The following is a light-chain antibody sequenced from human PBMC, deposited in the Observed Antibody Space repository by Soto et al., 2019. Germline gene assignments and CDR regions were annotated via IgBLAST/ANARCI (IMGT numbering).Light chain of an antibody. CDR3: SSYTSSSTLYV. V-gene: IGLV2-8*01. CDR1: SSDVGGYNY. J-gene: IGLJ1*01. Sequence: QSALTQPPSASGSPGQSVTIPCTGTSSDVGGYNYVSWYQQHPGKAPKLMIYEVSKRPSGVPDRFSGSKSGNTASLTVSGLQAEDEADYYCSSYTSSSTLYVFGTGTKVTVL. CDR2: EVS.